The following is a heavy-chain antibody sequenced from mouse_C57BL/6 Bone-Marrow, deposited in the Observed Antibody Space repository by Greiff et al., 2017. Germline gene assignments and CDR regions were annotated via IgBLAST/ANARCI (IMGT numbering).Heavy chain of an antibody. V-gene: IGHV1-64*01. Sequence: VQLQQPGAELVKPGASVKLSCKASGYTFTSYWMHWVKQRPGQGLEWIGMIHPNSGSTNYNEKFKSKATLTVDKSSSTAYMQLSSLTSEDSAVYYCAPNYGSSYAMDYWGQGTSVTVSS. CDR3: APNYGSSYAMDY. J-gene: IGHJ4*01. CDR1: GYTFTSYW. D-gene: IGHD1-1*01. CDR2: IHPNSGST.